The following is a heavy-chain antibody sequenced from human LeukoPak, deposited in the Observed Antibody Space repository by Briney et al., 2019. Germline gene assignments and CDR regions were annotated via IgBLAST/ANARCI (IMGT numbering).Heavy chain of an antibody. D-gene: IGHD4-23*01. J-gene: IGHJ4*02. CDR3: ARSAYPGNSVIED. CDR1: GFAFSTYW. CDR2: ISSDGSST. V-gene: IGHV3-74*01. Sequence: PGGSLRLSCAASGFAFSTYWMHWVRQAPGKGLVWVSRISSDGSSTSYADSVKGRFTISRDNAKNTLYLQMNSLRAEDTAVYYCARSAYPGNSVIEDWGRGTLVTVSS.